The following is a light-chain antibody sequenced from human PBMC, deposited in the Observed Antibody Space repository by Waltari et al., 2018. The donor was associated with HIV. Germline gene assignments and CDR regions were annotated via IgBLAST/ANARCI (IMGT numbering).Light chain of an antibody. V-gene: IGKV1-9*01. Sequence: DIQLTQSPSFLSASVGDRVTITCRASRGITTYLAWHQPKPGKAPKLLIYGASTLQTGVPSRVSGSASGTEFTLTIDTLQPEDFATYYCQYLDSFPLFGGGTKVEVK. CDR1: RGITTY. CDR3: QYLDSFPL. J-gene: IGKJ4*01. CDR2: GAS.